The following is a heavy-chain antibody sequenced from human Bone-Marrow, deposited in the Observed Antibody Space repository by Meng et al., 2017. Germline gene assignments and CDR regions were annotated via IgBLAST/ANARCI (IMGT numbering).Heavy chain of an antibody. CDR2: IGGSGTDI. V-gene: IGHV3-11*01. CDR3: ARDNSGSYPIDF. Sequence: GSGFTFSDYYMHWVRQAPGKGLEWVSYIGGSGTDIHYADSVKGRFTISRDNAKKSLFLQMNSLRAEDTAVYYCARDNSGSYPIDFWGQETVVTVSS. J-gene: IGHJ4*02. CDR1: GFTFSDYY. D-gene: IGHD3-10*01.